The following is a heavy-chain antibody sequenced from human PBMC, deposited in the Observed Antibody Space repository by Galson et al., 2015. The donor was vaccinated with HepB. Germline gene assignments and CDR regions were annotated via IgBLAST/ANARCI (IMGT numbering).Heavy chain of an antibody. J-gene: IGHJ4*02. CDR3: TRDSTTGN. Sequence: SLRLSCAASGFSFPDNTMTWVRQAPGKGLGWIGLIRGSTFGGATEYAASVRGRFTISRDDSKSIVYLQMDSLKTEDTAVYYCTRDSTTGNWGQGTLVTVSS. CDR1: GFSFPDNT. D-gene: IGHD1-1*01. V-gene: IGHV3-49*04. CDR2: IRGSTFGGAT.